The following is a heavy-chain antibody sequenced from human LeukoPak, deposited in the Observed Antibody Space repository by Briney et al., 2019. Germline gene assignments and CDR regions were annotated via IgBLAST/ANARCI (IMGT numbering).Heavy chain of an antibody. D-gene: IGHD3-22*01. V-gene: IGHV3-7*01. CDR2: IKQDGSEK. J-gene: IGHJ4*02. CDR3: ASYFDSSGYYSPTAYFDY. Sequence: PGGSLRLSCAASGFTFSSYWMSWVRQAPGKELEWVANIKQDGSEKYYVDSVKGRFTISRDNAKNSLYLQMNSLRAEDTAVYYCASYFDSSGYYSPTAYFDYWGQGTLVTVSS. CDR1: GFTFSSYW.